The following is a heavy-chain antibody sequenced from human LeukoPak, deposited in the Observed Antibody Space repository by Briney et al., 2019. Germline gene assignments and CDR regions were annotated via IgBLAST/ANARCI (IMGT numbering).Heavy chain of an antibody. D-gene: IGHD1-7*01. CDR2: TYPGDSDT. V-gene: IGHV5-51*01. CDR3: ARGAAGTTPDYYYFGLDV. CDR1: GYRFTDYW. Sequence: GESLKISCKGSGYRFTDYWIGWVRQMPGKGLEWMGITYPGDSDTRYGPSFQGQVTISADKSINTAHLQWSSLKASDTAMYYCARGAAGTTPDYYYFGLDVWGQGTTVRVSS. J-gene: IGHJ6*02.